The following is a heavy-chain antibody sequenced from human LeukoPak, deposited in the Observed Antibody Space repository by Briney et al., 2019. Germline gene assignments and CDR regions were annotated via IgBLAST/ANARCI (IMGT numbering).Heavy chain of an antibody. CDR2: ISSSGSTI. D-gene: IGHD3-22*01. V-gene: IGHV3-11*01. CDR1: GFTFSDYY. Sequence: GGSLRLSCAASGFTFSDYYMSWIRQAPGKGLEWVSYISSSGSTIYYADPVKGRFTISRDNAKNSLYLQMNSLRAEDTAVYYCARDLYDSSSPYYFDYWGQGTLVTVSS. J-gene: IGHJ4*02. CDR3: ARDLYDSSSPYYFDY.